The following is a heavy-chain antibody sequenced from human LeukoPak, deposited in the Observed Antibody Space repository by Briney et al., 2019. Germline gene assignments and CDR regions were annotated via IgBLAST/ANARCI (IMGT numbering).Heavy chain of an antibody. CDR1: GGSISSYY. D-gene: IGHD6-6*01. V-gene: IGHV4-59*01. Sequence: SETLSLTCTVSGGSISSYYWSWIRQPPGKGLEWIGYIYYSGSTNYNPSLKSRVTISVDTSKNQFCLKLSSVTAADTAVYYCARGSIAARRDFDYWGQGTLVTVSS. J-gene: IGHJ4*02. CDR3: ARGSIAARRDFDY. CDR2: IYYSGST.